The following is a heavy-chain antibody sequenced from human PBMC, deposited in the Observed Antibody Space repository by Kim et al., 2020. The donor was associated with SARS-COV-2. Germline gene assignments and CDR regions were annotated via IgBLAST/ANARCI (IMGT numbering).Heavy chain of an antibody. D-gene: IGHD3-9*01. V-gene: IGHV1-18*01. J-gene: IGHJ2*01. CDR2: ISAYNGNT. Sequence: ASVKVSCKASGYTFTSYGISWVRQAPGQGLEWMGWISAYNGNTNYAQKLQGRVTMTTDTSTSTAYMELRSLRSDDTAVYYCARTERGILTGYWRRYFDLWGRGTLVTVSS. CDR1: GYTFTSYG. CDR3: ARTERGILTGYWRRYFDL.